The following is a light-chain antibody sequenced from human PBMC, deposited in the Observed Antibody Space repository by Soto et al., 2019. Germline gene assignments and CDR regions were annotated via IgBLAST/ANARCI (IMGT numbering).Light chain of an antibody. CDR2: AAS. CDR1: QSISSY. V-gene: IGKV1-39*01. J-gene: IGKJ1*01. CDR3: QQSYSTLTWT. Sequence: DIQMTQSPSSLSASVGDRVTITCRASQSISSYLNWYQQKPGKAPKLLIYAASSLQSGVPSRFSGSGSGTDFTLTISSLQPEDFATYYCQQSYSTLTWTVGQGTKLEIK.